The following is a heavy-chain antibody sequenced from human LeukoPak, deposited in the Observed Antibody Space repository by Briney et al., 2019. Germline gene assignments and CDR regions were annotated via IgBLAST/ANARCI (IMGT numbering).Heavy chain of an antibody. CDR3: ARHGGYSLGYNY. Sequence: SETLSLTCAVSGDSVSSTLYYWGWIRQSPGKGLEWIGNIYHSGSSYYNPSLRSRVTMPVDTSKNQFSLRLISVTAADTAVYYCARHGGYSLGYNYWGQGTLVTVSS. D-gene: IGHD5-18*01. J-gene: IGHJ4*02. V-gene: IGHV4-39*07. CDR2: IYHSGSS. CDR1: GDSVSSTLYY.